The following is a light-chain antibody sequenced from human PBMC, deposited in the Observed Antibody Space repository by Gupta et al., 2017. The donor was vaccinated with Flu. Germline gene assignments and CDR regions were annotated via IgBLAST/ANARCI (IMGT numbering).Light chain of an antibody. CDR3: QQYYSWPPYS. Sequence: EILMTQSPATLSVSPGERVTLSCRASQSLSSNLAWYQQKPGQAPRLLIFGASTRASGIPARFSGSGSGTEFTLTITSLQSEDFAVYYCQQYYSWPPYSFGQGTKLEIK. V-gene: IGKV3-15*01. J-gene: IGKJ2*03. CDR2: GAS. CDR1: QSLSSN.